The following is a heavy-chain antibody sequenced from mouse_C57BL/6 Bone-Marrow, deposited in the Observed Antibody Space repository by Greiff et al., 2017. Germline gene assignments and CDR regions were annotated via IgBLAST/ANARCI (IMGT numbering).Heavy chain of an antibody. CDR1: GYTFTNYW. V-gene: IGHV1-63*01. D-gene: IGHD1-1*01. CDR2: IYPGGGYT. J-gene: IGHJ3*01. Sequence: QVQLQQSGAELVRPGTSVKMSCKASGYTFTNYWIGWAKQRPGHGLEWIGDIYPGGGYTNYNEKFKGKATQTADKSSSTAYMQFSSLTSEDSAIYYCARSHYGSQFAYWGQGTLVTVSA. CDR3: ARSHYGSQFAY.